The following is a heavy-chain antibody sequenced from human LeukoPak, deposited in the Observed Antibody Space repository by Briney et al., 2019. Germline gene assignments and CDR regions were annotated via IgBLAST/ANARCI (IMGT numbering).Heavy chain of an antibody. Sequence: GSLRLSCAASGFTFSSYSMNWVRQAPGKGLEWVSSISSSSSYIYYADSVKGRFTISRDNAKNSLYLQMNSLRAEDTAVYYCAREGGRGWLQRAGFDYWGQGTLVTVSS. CDR1: GFTFSSYS. CDR3: AREGGRGWLQRAGFDY. CDR2: ISSSSSYI. V-gene: IGHV3-21*01. J-gene: IGHJ4*02. D-gene: IGHD5-24*01.